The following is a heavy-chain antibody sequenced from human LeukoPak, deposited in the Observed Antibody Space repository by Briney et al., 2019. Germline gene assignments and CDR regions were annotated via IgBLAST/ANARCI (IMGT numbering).Heavy chain of an antibody. V-gene: IGHV4-34*01. Sequence: GSLRLSCAASGFTFSDYYMSWIRQPPGKGLEWIGEINHSGSTNYNPSLKSRVTISVDTSKNQFSLKLSSVTAADTAVYYCARGEYTTVTTLWYWGQGTLVTVSS. CDR3: ARGEYTTVTTLWY. J-gene: IGHJ4*02. D-gene: IGHD4-17*01. CDR1: GFTFSDYY. CDR2: INHSGST.